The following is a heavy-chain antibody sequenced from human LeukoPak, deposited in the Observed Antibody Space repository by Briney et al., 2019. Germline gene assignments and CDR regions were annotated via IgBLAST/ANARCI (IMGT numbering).Heavy chain of an antibody. CDR1: GCTFSDHY. D-gene: IGHD4-23*01. V-gene: IGHV1-2*02. J-gene: IGHJ4*02. CDR2: IKPGSGGT. Sequence: ASVKVSCKASGCTFSDHYMHWVRQAPGQGLEWMGCIKPGSGGTNYSQNFKGRVTMTRDMSISTAYMELSSLRSDDTAVYYCARDLGGNSFDYWGEGTLVTVSS. CDR3: ARDLGGNSFDY.